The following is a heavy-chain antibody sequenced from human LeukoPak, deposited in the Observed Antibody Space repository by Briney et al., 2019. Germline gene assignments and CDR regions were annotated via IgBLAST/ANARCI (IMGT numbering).Heavy chain of an antibody. CDR1: GFTVSSNY. D-gene: IGHD5-18*01. CDR3: ARDFYSRQFDY. J-gene: IGHJ4*02. V-gene: IGHV3-53*01. CDR2: IYVDGST. Sequence: GGSLRLSCAASGFTVSSNYMSWVRQAPWKGLEWVSVIYVDGSTYYADSVQGRFTISRDNSKNTLYLQMNSLTAEDTAVYYCARDFYSRQFDYWGQGALVTVSS.